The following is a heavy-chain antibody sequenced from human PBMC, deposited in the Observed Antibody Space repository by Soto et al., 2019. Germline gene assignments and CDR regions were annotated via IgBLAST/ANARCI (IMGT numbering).Heavy chain of an antibody. CDR1: GFTFSSYA. D-gene: IGHD3-10*01. J-gene: IGHJ5*02. Sequence: AGSLRLSCAASGFTFSSYAMSWVRQAPGKGLEWVSAISLTGVSTYYADSVEGRFTISRDNSKNTLYLQTNSLRAEDTAIYYCSKDRRGSGNFGWFATWGQGTLDTVSS. V-gene: IGHV3-23*01. CDR2: ISLTGVST. CDR3: SKDRRGSGNFGWFAT.